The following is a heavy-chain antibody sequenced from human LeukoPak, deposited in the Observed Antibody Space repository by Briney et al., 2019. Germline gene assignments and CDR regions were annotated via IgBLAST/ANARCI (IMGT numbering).Heavy chain of an antibody. CDR1: GFTFSSYA. Sequence: GGSLRLSCAASGFTFSSYAMSWVRQAPGKGLEWVSSISSSSSYIYYADSVKGRFTISRDNAKNSLYLQMNSLRAEDTAVYYCARDRVVVAANDAFDIWGQGTMVTVSS. D-gene: IGHD2-15*01. CDR3: ARDRVVVAANDAFDI. V-gene: IGHV3-21*01. CDR2: ISSSSSYI. J-gene: IGHJ3*02.